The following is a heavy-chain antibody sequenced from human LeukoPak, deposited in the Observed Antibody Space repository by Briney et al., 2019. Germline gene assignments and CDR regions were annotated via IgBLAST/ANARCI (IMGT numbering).Heavy chain of an antibody. J-gene: IGHJ4*02. CDR3: TTDLSKYSSPDY. D-gene: IGHD6-13*01. Sequence: GGSLRLSCAASGFTFSNAWMSRVRQAPGKGLEWVGRIKSKTDGGTTDYAAPVKGRFTISRDDSKNTLYLQMNGLKTEDTAVYYCTTDLSKYSSPDYWGQGTLVTVSS. CDR1: GFTFSNAW. CDR2: IKSKTDGGTT. V-gene: IGHV3-15*01.